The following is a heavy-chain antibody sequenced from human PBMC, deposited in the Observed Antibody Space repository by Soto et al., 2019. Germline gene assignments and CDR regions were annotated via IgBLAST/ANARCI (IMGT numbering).Heavy chain of an antibody. J-gene: IGHJ4*02. V-gene: IGHV4-39*01. CDR3: ARHRGYYDILTGYYTELNFDY. D-gene: IGHD3-9*01. CDR2: IYYSATT. CDR1: GGSISSSSYY. Sequence: SETRSLTCTVSGGSISSSSYYWGWIRQPPGQGLEWIGSIYYSATTYYNPSLKSRVTISVDTSKNQFSLKLSSVTAADTAVYYCARHRGYYDILTGYYTELNFDYWGQGTLVTVSS.